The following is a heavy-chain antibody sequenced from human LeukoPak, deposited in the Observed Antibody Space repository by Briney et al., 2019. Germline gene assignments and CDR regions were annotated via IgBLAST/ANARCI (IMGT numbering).Heavy chain of an antibody. J-gene: IGHJ4*02. Sequence: ASVKVSCKVSGYTLTELSMHWVRQAPGKGLEWMGGFDPEDGETIYAQKFQGRVTMTEDTSTDTAYMELSSLRAEDTAVYYCAKGSARGVAGTILDYWGQGTLVTVSS. CDR1: GYTLTELS. CDR3: AKGSARGVAGTILDY. CDR2: FDPEDGET. V-gene: IGHV1-24*01. D-gene: IGHD6-19*01.